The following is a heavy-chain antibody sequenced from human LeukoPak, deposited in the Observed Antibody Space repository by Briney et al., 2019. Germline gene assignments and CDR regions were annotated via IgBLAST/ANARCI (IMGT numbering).Heavy chain of an antibody. D-gene: IGHD3-9*01. CDR2: INPNSGGT. V-gene: IGHV1-2*02. Sequence: ASVKVSCKASGYTFTGYYMHWVRQAPGQGLEWMGWINPNSGGTNYAQKFQGRVTMTRDTSISTAYMELSRLRSDDTAVYYCARDREHYHFLTGYYYTPLGYWGQGTLVTVSS. CDR1: GYTFTGYY. CDR3: ARDREHYHFLTGYYYTPLGY. J-gene: IGHJ4*02.